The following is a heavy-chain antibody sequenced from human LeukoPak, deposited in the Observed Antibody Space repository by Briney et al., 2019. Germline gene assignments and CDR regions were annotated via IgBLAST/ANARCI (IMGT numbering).Heavy chain of an antibody. CDR3: TRDPPHFYGSGSYYFDH. D-gene: IGHD3-10*01. Sequence: GGSLRLSCAASGFTFSSYWMHWVRQGPGKGLVWVSRINSDGSRTTYADSVKGRFTISRDNAKNTLYLQMNSLRAEDTAVYYCTRDPPHFYGSGSYYFDHWGQGILVTVSS. V-gene: IGHV3-74*01. CDR2: INSDGSRT. J-gene: IGHJ4*02. CDR1: GFTFSSYW.